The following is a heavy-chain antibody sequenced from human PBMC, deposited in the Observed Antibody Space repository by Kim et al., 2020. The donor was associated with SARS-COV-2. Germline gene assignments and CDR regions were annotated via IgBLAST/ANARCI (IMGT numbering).Heavy chain of an antibody. CDR3: ATTRGSGYYYYGMDV. CDR2: IYPGDSDT. V-gene: IGHV5-51*01. CDR1: GYSFTSYW. D-gene: IGHD2-15*01. J-gene: IGHJ6*02. Sequence: GESLKISCKGSGYSFTSYWIGWVRQMPGKGLEWMGIIYPGDSDTRYSPSFQGQVTISADKSISTAYLQWSSLKASDTAMYYCATTRGSGYYYYGMDVWGQGTTVTVSS.